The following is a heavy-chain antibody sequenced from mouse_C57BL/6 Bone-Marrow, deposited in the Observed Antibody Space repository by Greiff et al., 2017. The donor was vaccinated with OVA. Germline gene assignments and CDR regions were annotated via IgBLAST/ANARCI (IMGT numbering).Heavy chain of an antibody. CDR1: GFTFSSYA. CDR3: TRVGTVVGNFDY. CDR2: ISSGGDYI. Sequence: EVKLVESGEGLVKPGGSLKLSCAASGFTFSSYAMSWVCQTPEKRLEWVAYISSGGDYIYYADTVKGRFTISRDNARNTLYLQMSSLKSEDTAMYYCTRVGTVVGNFDYWGQGTTLTVSS. V-gene: IGHV5-9-1*02. J-gene: IGHJ2*01. D-gene: IGHD1-1*01.